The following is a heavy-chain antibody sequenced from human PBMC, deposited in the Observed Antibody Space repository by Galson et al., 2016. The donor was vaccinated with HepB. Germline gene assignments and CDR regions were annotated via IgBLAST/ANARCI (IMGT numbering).Heavy chain of an antibody. Sequence: QSGAEVTKPGESLRISCKGSGYTFTTYWIGWVRQMPGKGLEWIGIIFPSDSSTRYSPSFQGQVTISADKSLSTAYLRWSSLRASDTAIYYCARHNQGGYILDYWGQGTLVTVSS. CDR1: GYTFTTYW. D-gene: IGHD6-25*01. CDR3: ARHNQGGYILDY. V-gene: IGHV5-51*01. CDR2: IFPSDSST. J-gene: IGHJ4*02.